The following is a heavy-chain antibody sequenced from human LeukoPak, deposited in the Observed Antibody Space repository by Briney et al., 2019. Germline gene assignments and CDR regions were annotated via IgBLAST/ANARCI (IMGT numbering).Heavy chain of an antibody. Sequence: PSETLSLTCAVDGGSFSGYYWSWIRQPPGKGLEWIGEINHSGSTNYNPSLKSRVTISVDTSKNQFSLKLSSVTAADTAVYYCARGSWGCSSTSCYGWFDPWGQGTLVTVSS. D-gene: IGHD2-2*01. J-gene: IGHJ5*02. CDR2: INHSGST. CDR3: ARGSWGCSSTSCYGWFDP. V-gene: IGHV4-34*01. CDR1: GGSFSGYY.